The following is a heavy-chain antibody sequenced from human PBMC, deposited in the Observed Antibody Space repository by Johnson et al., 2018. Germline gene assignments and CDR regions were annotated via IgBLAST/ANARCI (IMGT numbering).Heavy chain of an antibody. V-gene: IGHV3-30-3*01. D-gene: IGHD3-3*02. CDR2: ISYDGSNK. Sequence: QVQLVESGGGVVQPGRSLRLSCAASGFTFSSYAMHWVRQAPGKGLEWVAVISYDGSNKYYADSVKGRFTTSRDNSKKTLYLQMNRLRAEDTAVYYCASLSAGAFDIWGQGTMVTVSS. CDR3: ASLSAGAFDI. J-gene: IGHJ3*02. CDR1: GFTFSSYA.